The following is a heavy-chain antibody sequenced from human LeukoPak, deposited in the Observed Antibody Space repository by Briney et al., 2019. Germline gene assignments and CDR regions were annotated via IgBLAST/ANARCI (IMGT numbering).Heavy chain of an antibody. CDR3: TRRYCSSTSCSHFDC. D-gene: IGHD2-2*01. J-gene: IGHJ4*02. CDR2: ISSDGGSP. V-gene: IGHV3-64*01. Sequence: GGSLRLSCAASGFTFSNYAMHWVRQAPGKGLEYVSAISSDGGSPYYANSVKGRFTIPRDNSKNTLYLQMGSLRGEDTAVYYCTRRYCSSTSCSHFDCWGQGTLVTVSS. CDR1: GFTFSNYA.